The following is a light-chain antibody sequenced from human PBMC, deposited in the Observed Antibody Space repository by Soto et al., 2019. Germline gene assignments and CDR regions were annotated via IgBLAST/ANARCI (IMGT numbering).Light chain of an antibody. J-gene: IGKJ5*01. CDR3: QQLYKMPS. CDR1: RNVSIY. Sequence: EIPLTQSPSSLAASVGDRLTLTCRSSRNVSIYLTCYQHKPGKVPTLLIHATSNLQIGFQSRFSGSVSGTEFTLSISSMEPEDFGTYYCQQLYKMPSFGQGTRLVIK. V-gene: IGKV1-39*01. CDR2: ATS.